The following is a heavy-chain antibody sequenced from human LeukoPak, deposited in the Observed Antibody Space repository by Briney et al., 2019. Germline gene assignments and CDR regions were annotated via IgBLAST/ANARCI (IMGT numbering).Heavy chain of an antibody. CDR3: ARDNRDYYDSSGYYGEYYFDY. Sequence: SETLSLTCTVSGGSISSSSYYWGWIRQPPGKGLEWIGTIYYSGSTYYHPSLKSRVTISVDTSKNQFSLKLSSVTAADTAVYYCARDNRDYYDSSGYYGEYYFDYWGQGTLVSVSS. J-gene: IGHJ4*02. CDR1: GGSISSSSYY. D-gene: IGHD3-22*01. CDR2: IYYSGST. V-gene: IGHV4-39*07.